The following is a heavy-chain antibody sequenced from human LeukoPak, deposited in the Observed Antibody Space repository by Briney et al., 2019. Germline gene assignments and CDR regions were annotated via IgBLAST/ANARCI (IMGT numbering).Heavy chain of an antibody. D-gene: IGHD2-15*01. Sequence: GGSLRLSCAASGFTFSSDWMHWVLQDPGKGLVWVSRINTDGSTTTYADSVKGRFTISRDNVKNTLYLQMNSLRAEDTAVYYCVRDGGSRGYWGQGTLVTVSS. J-gene: IGHJ4*02. CDR1: GFTFSSDW. V-gene: IGHV3-74*01. CDR3: VRDGGSRGY. CDR2: INTDGSTT.